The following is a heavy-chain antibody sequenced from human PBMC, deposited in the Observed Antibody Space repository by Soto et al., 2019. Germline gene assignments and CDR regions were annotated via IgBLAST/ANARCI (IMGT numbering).Heavy chain of an antibody. Sequence: QVQLVQSGTDVKKPGASVKLSCKASGYTFTYYPIHWVRQAPGQRLEWMGWINIGNGNTASSQKFQDRVTITRETSASTAYMELTSLRSEDTAVYYCAREPLCGGRCYDNYFDPWGQGTLVTVSS. J-gene: IGHJ5*02. CDR1: GYTFTYYP. D-gene: IGHD2-15*01. CDR2: INIGNGNT. V-gene: IGHV1-3*04. CDR3: AREPLCGGRCYDNYFDP.